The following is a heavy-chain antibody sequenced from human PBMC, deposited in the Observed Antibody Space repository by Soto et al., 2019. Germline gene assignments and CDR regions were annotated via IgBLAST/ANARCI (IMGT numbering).Heavy chain of an antibody. D-gene: IGHD3-3*01. Sequence: GGSLRLSCAASGFTFSSYWMSWVRQAPGKGLEWVANIKQDGSEKYYVDSVKGRFTISRDNAKNSLYLQMNSLRAEDTAVYYCAREADVLRFLEWLNTYYYYYMDVWGKGTTVTVSS. CDR3: AREADVLRFLEWLNTYYYYYMDV. V-gene: IGHV3-7*01. J-gene: IGHJ6*03. CDR1: GFTFSSYW. CDR2: IKQDGSEK.